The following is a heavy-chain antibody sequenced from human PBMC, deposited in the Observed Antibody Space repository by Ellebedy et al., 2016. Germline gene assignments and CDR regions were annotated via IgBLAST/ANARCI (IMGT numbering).Heavy chain of an antibody. CDR2: INQDGSEK. J-gene: IGHJ4*02. CDR1: GGIFSGTS. V-gene: IGHV3-7*01. Sequence: GESLKISXAASGGIFSGTSMNWVRQAPGKGLEWVANINQDGSEKHYVDSVKGRFTISRDNAKNSLFLQMNNLRSEDTAVYHCASAIDYWGQGTLVTVPS. CDR3: ASAIDY.